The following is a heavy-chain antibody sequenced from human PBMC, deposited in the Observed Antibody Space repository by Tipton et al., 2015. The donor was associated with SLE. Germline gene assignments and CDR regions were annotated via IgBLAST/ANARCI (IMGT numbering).Heavy chain of an antibody. CDR3: ARGTGDSSGYYRPPGAFDI. Sequence: TLSLTCTVSGYSISSGYYWGWIRQPPGKGLEWIGSIYHSGSTYYNPSLKSRVTISVDTSKNQFSLKLSSVTAADTAVYYCARGTGDSSGYYRPPGAFDIWGQGTMVTVSS. V-gene: IGHV4-38-2*02. J-gene: IGHJ3*02. D-gene: IGHD3-22*01. CDR1: GYSISSGYY. CDR2: IYHSGST.